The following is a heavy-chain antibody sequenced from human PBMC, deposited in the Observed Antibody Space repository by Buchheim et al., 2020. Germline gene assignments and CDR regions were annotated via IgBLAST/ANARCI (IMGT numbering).Heavy chain of an antibody. J-gene: IGHJ4*02. D-gene: IGHD6-19*01. CDR2: IGTAGDP. CDR1: GFTFSSYD. Sequence: EVQLVESGGGLVQPGGSLRLSCAASGFTFSSYDMHWVRQATGKGLEWVSAIGTAGDPYYPGSVKGRFTISRKNAKNSLYLQMNSLRAGDTAVYYCARARGPRYSSGWTSFDYWGQGTL. CDR3: ARARGPRYSSGWTSFDY. V-gene: IGHV3-13*05.